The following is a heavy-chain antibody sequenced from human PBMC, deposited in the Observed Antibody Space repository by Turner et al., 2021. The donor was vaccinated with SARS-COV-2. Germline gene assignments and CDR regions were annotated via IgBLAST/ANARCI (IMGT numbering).Heavy chain of an antibody. CDR2: ISYDGSNK. CDR1: GFTFSSYG. CDR3: ARDKTGGYYGPLDY. J-gene: IGHJ4*02. V-gene: IGHV3-30*19. Sequence: QVQLVESGGGVVQPGRSLRLSCAASGFTFSSYGMHWVRQAPGKGLEWVAVISYDGSNKYYADSVKGRLTISRDNSKNTLYLQMNSLRAEDTAVYYCARDKTGGYYGPLDYWGQGTLVTVSS. D-gene: IGHD3-22*01.